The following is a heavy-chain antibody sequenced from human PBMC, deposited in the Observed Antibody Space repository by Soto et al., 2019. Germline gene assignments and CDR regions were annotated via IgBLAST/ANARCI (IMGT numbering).Heavy chain of an antibody. J-gene: IGHJ6*02. Sequence: LSLTCTVSVGSVSTGMKYWGWVRQPPGKALEFIGYMYKTGETLLNSSLKSRVTLSMETSKNQFSLTLSSVTAADTAVYFCMKAHESGDFLGMSVWGPGTTVTVSS. D-gene: IGHD3-10*01. CDR2: MYKTGET. CDR3: MKAHESGDFLGMSV. CDR1: VGSVSTGMKY. V-gene: IGHV4-61*01.